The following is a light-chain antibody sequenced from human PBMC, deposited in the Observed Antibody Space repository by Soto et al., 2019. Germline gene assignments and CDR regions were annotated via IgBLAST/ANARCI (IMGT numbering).Light chain of an antibody. CDR2: DNS. CDR3: GTWDSSLGPYV. J-gene: IGLJ1*01. Sequence: QSVLTQPPSVSAAPGQKVTISCSGSSSNIGNNYVSWYQHLPGTAPKLLIYDNSERPSGIPDRFSGSKSGTSATLGITGLQTGDEADYYCGTWDSSLGPYVFGTGTKLTVL. CDR1: SSNIGNNY. V-gene: IGLV1-51*01.